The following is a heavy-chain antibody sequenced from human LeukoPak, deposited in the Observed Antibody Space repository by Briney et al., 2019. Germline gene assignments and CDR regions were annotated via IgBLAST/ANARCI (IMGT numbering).Heavy chain of an antibody. D-gene: IGHD2-15*01. V-gene: IGHV3-23*01. CDR3: AKDSWQFAPDYYYYMDV. CDR1: GFTFSSYA. CDR2: ISGSGGGT. J-gene: IGHJ6*03. Sequence: GGSLRLSCAASGFTFSSYAMNWVRQAPGKGLEWVSSISGSGGGTYYADSVRGRFSISRDNSKNTLYLQMNSLRADDTAVYYCAKDSWQFAPDYYYYMDVWGKGTTVTVSS.